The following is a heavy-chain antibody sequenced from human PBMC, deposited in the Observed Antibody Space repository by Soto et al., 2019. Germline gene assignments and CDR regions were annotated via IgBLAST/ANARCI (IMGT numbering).Heavy chain of an antibody. D-gene: IGHD3-10*01. V-gene: IGHV1-18*01. CDR2: ISAYNGNT. CDR1: GYTFTSYG. CDR3: AREYGSGSYYWPYYFDY. Sequence: GASVKVSCKASGYTFTSYGITWVRQAPGQGLEWMGWISAYNGNTNYAQKLQGRVTMTTDTSTSTAYMELRSPRSDDTAVYYCAREYGSGSYYWPYYFDYWGQGTLVTVSS. J-gene: IGHJ4*02.